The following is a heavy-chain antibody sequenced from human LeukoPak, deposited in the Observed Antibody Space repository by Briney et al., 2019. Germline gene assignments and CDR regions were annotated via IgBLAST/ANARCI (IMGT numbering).Heavy chain of an antibody. J-gene: IGHJ4*02. CDR1: GFTFSSYA. CDR3: AKGRIVVVVAAPIDY. Sequence: GGSLRLSCAASGFTFSSYAMSWVRQAPGKGLEWVSAISGSGGSTYYAASVKGRFTISRDNSKNTLYLQMNSLRAEDTAVYYCAKGRIVVVVAAPIDYWGQGTLVTVSS. V-gene: IGHV3-23*01. CDR2: ISGSGGST. D-gene: IGHD2-15*01.